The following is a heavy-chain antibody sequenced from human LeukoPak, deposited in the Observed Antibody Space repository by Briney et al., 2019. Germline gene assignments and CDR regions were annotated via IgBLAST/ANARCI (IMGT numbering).Heavy chain of an antibody. CDR1: GGSISSYY. V-gene: IGHV4-4*07. CDR3: ARSGTSPRNFDY. CDR2: IYTSGST. Sequence: PSETLSLXCTVSGGSISSYYWSWIRQPAGKGLEWIGRIYTSGSTNYNPSLKSRVTMSVDTSRNHFSLKLSSVTAADTAVYYCARSGTSPRNFDYWGQGTLVTVSS. J-gene: IGHJ4*02. D-gene: IGHD2-2*01.